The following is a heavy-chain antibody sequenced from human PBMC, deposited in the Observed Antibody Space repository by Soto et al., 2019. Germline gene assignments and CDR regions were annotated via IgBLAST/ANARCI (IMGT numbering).Heavy chain of an antibody. Sequence: QLVESGGGLTQAGGSLRLSCVGSGFFFNNYDMHWVRQVRGKGLEWVSAIGAADDPYYSVSVKGRFIVSRDNAQKSLYLQMNNLRAAETAVYFGARAYTGQLPRRGDYYYALDVWGRGTTVTVSS. CDR3: ARAYTGQLPRRGDYYYALDV. CDR2: IGAADDP. D-gene: IGHD2-2*01. J-gene: IGHJ6*02. V-gene: IGHV3-13*05. CDR1: GFFFNNYD.